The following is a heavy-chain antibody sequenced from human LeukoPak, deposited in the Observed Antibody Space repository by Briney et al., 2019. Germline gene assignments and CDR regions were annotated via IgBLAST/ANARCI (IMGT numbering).Heavy chain of an antibody. Sequence: PSETLSLTCSVSGGSISSCSHYWGWLRPPPGKGLVWIRSMYYSGGSYHNPSRKRRVTITVDTYKIQLSLKLSSVTAADTAVYYCARDRGARDAFDIWGQGTMVTVSS. CDR2: MYYSGGS. J-gene: IGHJ3*02. CDR3: ARDRGARDAFDI. CDR1: GGSISSCSHY. V-gene: IGHV4-39*07.